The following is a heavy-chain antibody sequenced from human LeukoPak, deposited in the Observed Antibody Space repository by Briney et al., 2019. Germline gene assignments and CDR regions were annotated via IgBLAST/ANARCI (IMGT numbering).Heavy chain of an antibody. CDR1: GFTFSSDW. CDR2: IKEDGSEK. V-gene: IGHV3-7*01. J-gene: IGHJ4*02. Sequence: GVLSLSCAASGFTFSSDWMSWVRQAPGRGLERVANIKEDGSEKNDADSVKGRFTVSRDNAKNSLYLQMNSLRGEDTAVYYCARARYSDFWGQGTLVTVSS. CDR3: ARARYSDF.